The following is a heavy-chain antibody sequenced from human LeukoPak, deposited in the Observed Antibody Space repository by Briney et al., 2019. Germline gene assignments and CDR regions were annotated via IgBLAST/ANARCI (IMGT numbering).Heavy chain of an antibody. V-gene: IGHV3-23*01. D-gene: IGHD6-13*01. CDR2: ISGSGGST. J-gene: IGHJ4*02. CDR1: GFTFSSYA. CDR3: AKDGMVLGYSSSWLFDY. Sequence: TGGSLRLSCAASGFTFSSYAMSWVRQAPGKGLEWVSAISGSGGSTYYADSVKGRFTISRDNSKNTLYLQMNSLRAEDTAVYYCAKDGMVLGYSSSWLFDYWGQGTLVTVSS.